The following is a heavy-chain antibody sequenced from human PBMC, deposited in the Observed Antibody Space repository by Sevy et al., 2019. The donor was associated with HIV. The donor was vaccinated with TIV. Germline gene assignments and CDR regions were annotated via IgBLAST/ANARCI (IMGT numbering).Heavy chain of an antibody. CDR2: ISPLNGDT. V-gene: IGHV1-18*01. CDR1: GYTFTNYG. D-gene: IGHD2-15*01. J-gene: IGHJ4*02. Sequence: ASVKVSCKTSGYTFTNYGITWVRQAPGQGLEWMGWISPLNGDTKYVQKFQGRVTMSIDTSTSTAYMDLMSLRSDDTAVYYCARGYCTGGSCSPGGFWGQGTLVTVSS. CDR3: ARGYCTGGSCSPGGF.